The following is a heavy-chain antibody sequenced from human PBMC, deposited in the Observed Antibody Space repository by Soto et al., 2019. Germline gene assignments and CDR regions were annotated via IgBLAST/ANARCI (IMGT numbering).Heavy chain of an antibody. CDR1: GYTFTGYY. CDR3: ARDEIVPAAIAYYGMDV. CDR2: INPNSGST. J-gene: IGHJ6*02. Sequence: ASVKVSCKASGYTFTGYYMHWVRQAPGQGLEWMGWINPNSGSTNYAQKFQGRVTMTRDTSISTAYMELSRLRSDDTAVYYCARDEIVPAAIAYYGMDVWGQGTTVTVSS. V-gene: IGHV1-2*02. D-gene: IGHD2-2*02.